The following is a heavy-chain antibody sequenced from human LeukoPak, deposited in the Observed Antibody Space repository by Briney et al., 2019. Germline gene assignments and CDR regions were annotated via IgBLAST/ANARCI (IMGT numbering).Heavy chain of an antibody. V-gene: IGHV3-23*01. CDR3: ARDYTSRPNTLLDY. J-gene: IGHJ4*02. CDR1: GFTFRNYD. Sequence: GGSLRLSCAASGFTFRNYDMSWVRQAPGKGLEWVSCFTGSGASTNYAGSVKGRFTISRDTSKNTLYLQMNSLRAEDTAFYYCARDYTSRPNTLLDYWGQGTLVTVSS. D-gene: IGHD6-13*01. CDR2: FTGSGAST.